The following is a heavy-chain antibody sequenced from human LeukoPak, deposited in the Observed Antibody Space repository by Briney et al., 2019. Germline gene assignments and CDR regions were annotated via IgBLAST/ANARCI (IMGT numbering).Heavy chain of an antibody. Sequence: ASVKVSCKASAYTSPNYGITWVRQAPGRGLEWMGWISTYNGNTQHAQKFQGRVTMTTDTPTKTVYMELSNLRSNDTAVYYCALPAKGAFFYYYMEVWGKGTTVTVSS. CDR1: AYTSPNYG. CDR2: ISTYNGNT. D-gene: IGHD2-2*01. V-gene: IGHV1-18*01. J-gene: IGHJ6*03. CDR3: ALPAKGAFFYYYMEV.